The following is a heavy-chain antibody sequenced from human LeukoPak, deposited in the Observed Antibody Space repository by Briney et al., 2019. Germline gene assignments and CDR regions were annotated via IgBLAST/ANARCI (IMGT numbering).Heavy chain of an antibody. Sequence: SVKVSCKASGGSFNTYPCNWLRQAPGPRLEWMGGLIPLFGTANYAQKFQGRVTITADESTSTTYLKLSSLTSEDTAVYYCARPVWDTSPGAFDIWGQGTMVTVSS. J-gene: IGHJ3*02. CDR2: LIPLFGTA. CDR3: ARPVWDTSPGAFDI. D-gene: IGHD3-16*01. CDR1: GGSFNTYP. V-gene: IGHV1-69*13.